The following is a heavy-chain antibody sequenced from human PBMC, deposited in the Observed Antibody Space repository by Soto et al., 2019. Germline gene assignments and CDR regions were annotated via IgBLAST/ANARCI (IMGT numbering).Heavy chain of an antibody. V-gene: IGHV3-30*18. J-gene: IGHJ4*02. CDR1: VLTFSNYG. CDR2: ISYDGSNK. CDR3: AKAPNFDWLSHFDY. Sequence: PWWSLRLSCAASVLTFSNYGMHWFRQAPGKGLEWVAVISYDGSNKYYADSVKGRFTISRDNSKNTLYLQMNRLRAEDTAVYYCAKAPNFDWLSHFDYWGQGTLVTVS. D-gene: IGHD3-9*01.